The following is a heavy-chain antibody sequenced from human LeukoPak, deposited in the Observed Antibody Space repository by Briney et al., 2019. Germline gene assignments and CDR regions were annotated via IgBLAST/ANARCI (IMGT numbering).Heavy chain of an antibody. V-gene: IGHV3-23*01. Sequence: GGSLRLSCAASGFTFSSYSMNWVRQAPGKGLEWVSLISGGGSSTYYADSVKGRFTISRDNSKNTLYLQMNSLRAEDTAVYYCAKDRLSYGGNFDYWGQGTLVPVSS. CDR2: ISGGGSST. J-gene: IGHJ4*02. CDR3: AKDRLSYGGNFDY. D-gene: IGHD4-23*01. CDR1: GFTFSSYS.